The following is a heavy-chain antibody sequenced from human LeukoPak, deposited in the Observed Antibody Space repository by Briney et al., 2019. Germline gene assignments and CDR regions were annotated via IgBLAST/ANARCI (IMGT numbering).Heavy chain of an antibody. J-gene: IGHJ6*04. CDR2: IYYSGST. D-gene: IGHD4-17*01. Sequence: SETLSLTCTVSGGSISSSSYYWGWIRQPPGKGLEWIGSIYYSGSTSYNPSLRSRVTISVDTSKNQLSLNLSSVTAADTAVHYCARDGTTVSPAVWGKGTTVTVSS. CDR3: ARDGTTVSPAV. CDR1: GGSISSSSYY. V-gene: IGHV4-39*07.